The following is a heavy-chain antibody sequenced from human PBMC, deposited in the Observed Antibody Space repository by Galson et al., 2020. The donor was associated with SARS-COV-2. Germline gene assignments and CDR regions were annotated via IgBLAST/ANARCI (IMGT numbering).Heavy chain of an antibody. CDR1: GFTFSDCS. V-gene: IGHV3-21*01. J-gene: IGHJ5*01. CDR3: TRGTRMPMVGISGFES. D-gene: IGHD6-19*01. CDR2: ISSSSGHI. Sequence: GESLKISCAASGFTFSDCSMNWVRQAPGKGLEWVSSISSSSGHIYYADAVKGRFTISRDNAKNSLYLQMNSLRAQDTAVYYGTRGTRMPMVGISGFESRGQGTLVTVSS.